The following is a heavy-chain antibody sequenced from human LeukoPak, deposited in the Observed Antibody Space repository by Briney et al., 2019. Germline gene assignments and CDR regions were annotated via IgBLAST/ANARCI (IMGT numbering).Heavy chain of an antibody. CDR3: ARDWKGTSYLDY. V-gene: IGHV1-2*02. CDR2: INPNSGGT. CDR1: GYTFTCYY. Sequence: GASVKVSSKASGYTFTCYYMHWVRQAPGQGLEWMGWINPNSGGTNYAQKFQGRVTMTRDTSISTAYMELSRLRSDDTAVYYCARDWKGTSYLDYWGQGTLVTVSS. J-gene: IGHJ4*02. D-gene: IGHD1-1*01.